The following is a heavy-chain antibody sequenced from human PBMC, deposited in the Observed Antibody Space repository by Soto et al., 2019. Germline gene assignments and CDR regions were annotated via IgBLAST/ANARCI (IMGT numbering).Heavy chain of an antibody. D-gene: IGHD3-16*02. Sequence: ASVNVSCKASGYTFTSYGISWVRQAPGQGLEWMGWISAYNGNTNYAQKLQGRVTMTTDTSTGTAYMELRSLRSDDTAVYYCARSSMITFGGVILDAFDIWGQGTMVTVSS. CDR3: ARSSMITFGGVILDAFDI. CDR1: GYTFTSYG. J-gene: IGHJ3*02. V-gene: IGHV1-18*01. CDR2: ISAYNGNT.